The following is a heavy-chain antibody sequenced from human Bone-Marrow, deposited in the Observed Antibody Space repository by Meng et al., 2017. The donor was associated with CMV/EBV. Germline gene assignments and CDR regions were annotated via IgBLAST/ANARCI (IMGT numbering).Heavy chain of an antibody. CDR2: MNPNSGHT. CDR3: ARGQPYLAGSGIDH. D-gene: IGHD6-13*01. Sequence: ASVKVSCKASGYTFTGYYMHWVRQAPGQGLEWMGWMNPNSGHTGYAQQFQGRVTMTRDTSISTAYLELSSPRSEDTAVYYCARGQPYLAGSGIDHWGQGTLVTVSS. V-gene: IGHV1-8*02. CDR1: GYTFTGYY. J-gene: IGHJ4*02.